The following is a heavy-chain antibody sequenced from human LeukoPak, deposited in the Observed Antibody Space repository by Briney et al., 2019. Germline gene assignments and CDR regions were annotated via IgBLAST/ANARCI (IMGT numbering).Heavy chain of an antibody. D-gene: IGHD3-3*01. CDR1: GGSISSYY. Sequence: SETLSLTCTVSGGSISSYYWSWIRQPPGKGLEWIGYIYYSGSTNYNPSLKSRVTISVDTSKNQFSPKLSSVTAADTAVYYCARALYDFWSGYYAYYFDYWGQGTLVTVSS. CDR3: ARALYDFWSGYYAYYFDY. V-gene: IGHV4-59*01. J-gene: IGHJ4*02. CDR2: IYYSGST.